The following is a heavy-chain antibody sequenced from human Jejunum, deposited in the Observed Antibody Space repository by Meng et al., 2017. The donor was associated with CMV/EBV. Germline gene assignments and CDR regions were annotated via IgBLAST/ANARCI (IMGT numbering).Heavy chain of an antibody. CDR2: VTPYGTA. CDR3: ARAPPVAAPGSYVDS. J-gene: IGHJ4*02. V-gene: IGHV4-34*01. CDR1: ASFSDNY. Sequence: ASFSDNYWSWIRQSPGEELEWIGEVTPYGTATYNPSLESRVTISRDTSKNQFSLRLTSVTVEDTAVYYCARAPPVAAPGSYVDSWGQGAQVTVSS. D-gene: IGHD1-14*01.